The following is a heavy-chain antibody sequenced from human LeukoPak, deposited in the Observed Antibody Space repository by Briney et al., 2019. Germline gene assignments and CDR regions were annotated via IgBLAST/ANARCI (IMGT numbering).Heavy chain of an antibody. D-gene: IGHD5-18*01. J-gene: IGHJ4*02. CDR1: GFTFSNYW. V-gene: IGHV3-74*01. Sequence: GGPLRLSCAASGFTFSNYWMHWVRKGPGTGLVWVSRINTDGSTTNYADSVKGRFTVSRDNAKNTVYLQMNSLRDEDTAVYYCIRDHGGYLGWYPDYWGQGTLVTVSS. CDR2: INTDGSTT. CDR3: IRDHGGYLGWYPDY.